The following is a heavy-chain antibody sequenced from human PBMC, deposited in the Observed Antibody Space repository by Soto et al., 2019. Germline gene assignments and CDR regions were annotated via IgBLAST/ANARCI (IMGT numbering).Heavy chain of an antibody. CDR3: ARDPPATRHGMDV. CDR1: GFTVSSNY. Sequence: EVQLVETGGGLIQPGGSLRLSCAASGFTVSSNYMSWVRQAPGKGLGWVSVIYSGGSTYYADSVRGRFTISRDHSKNTLYLQMKSLRAEDTAVYYCARDPPATRHGMDVWGQGTTVTVSS. J-gene: IGHJ6*02. CDR2: IYSGGST. V-gene: IGHV3-53*02.